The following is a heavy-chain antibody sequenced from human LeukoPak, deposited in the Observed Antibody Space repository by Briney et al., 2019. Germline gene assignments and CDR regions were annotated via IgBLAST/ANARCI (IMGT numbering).Heavy chain of an antibody. V-gene: IGHV3-7*01. Sequence: GGSLRLSCAASGFTLSTFWMGWVRQTPGKGLEWVANIKQDGIEKYYVESVRGRFTISIDNAKNSLFLQMNSLRAEDTAVYYCARDRFYGDYAGVADYWGQGTLVTVSS. CDR2: IKQDGIEK. CDR3: ARDRFYGDYAGVADY. CDR1: GFTLSTFW. D-gene: IGHD4-17*01. J-gene: IGHJ4*02.